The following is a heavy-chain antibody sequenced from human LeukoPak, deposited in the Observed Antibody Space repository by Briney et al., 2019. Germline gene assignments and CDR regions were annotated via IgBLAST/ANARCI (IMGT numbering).Heavy chain of an antibody. CDR2: INHSGST. D-gene: IGHD6-19*01. J-gene: IGHJ5*02. CDR1: GGSFSGYY. Sequence: SETLSLTCAVYGGSFSGYYWSWIRQPPGKGLEWIGEINHSGSTNYNPSLKSRVTISVDTSKNQFSLKLSSVTAADTAVYYCARISSGWQGRWFDPWGQGTPVTVSS. CDR3: ARISSGWQGRWFDP. V-gene: IGHV4-34*01.